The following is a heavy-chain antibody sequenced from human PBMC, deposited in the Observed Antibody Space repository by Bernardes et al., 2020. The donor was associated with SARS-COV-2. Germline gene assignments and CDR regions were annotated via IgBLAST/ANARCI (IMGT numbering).Heavy chain of an antibody. CDR2: ISYDGSDK. J-gene: IGHJ6*03. Sequence: SLRLSCAASGLTFSSYAMHWVRQAPGKGLEWVTFISYDGSDKYYADSVKGRFTISRDNSKNTLYLQMNSLRAEDTAVYYCASPPVPNYYYMDVWGKGTTVTVSS. V-gene: IGHV3-30*04. CDR1: GLTFSSYA. CDR3: ASPPVPNYYYMDV.